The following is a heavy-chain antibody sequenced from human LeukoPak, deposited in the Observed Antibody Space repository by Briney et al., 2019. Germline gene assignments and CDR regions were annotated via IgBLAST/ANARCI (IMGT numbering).Heavy chain of an antibody. J-gene: IGHJ4*02. Sequence: GGSLRLSCAASGFTFSSYSMSWVRQAPGKGLEWVSSISSSSSYIYYADSVKGRFTISRDNAKNPLYLQMNSLRAEDTAVYYCARDQRTVYSSLGYWGQGTLVTVSS. D-gene: IGHD2-21*01. CDR1: GFTFSSYS. CDR3: ARDQRTVYSSLGY. V-gene: IGHV3-21*01. CDR2: ISSSSSYI.